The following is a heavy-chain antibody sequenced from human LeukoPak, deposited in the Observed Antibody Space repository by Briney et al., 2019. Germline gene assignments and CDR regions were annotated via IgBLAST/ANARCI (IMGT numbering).Heavy chain of an antibody. Sequence: GGSLRLSCAASGFTFSSYSMNWVRQAPGKGLEWVSSISSRSSYIYYADSVKGRFTISRDNAKNSLYLQMNSLRAEDTAVYYCARVSPGLYYFDYWGQGTLVTVSS. CDR2: ISSRSSYI. D-gene: IGHD7-27*01. CDR3: ARVSPGLYYFDY. V-gene: IGHV3-21*01. CDR1: GFTFSSYS. J-gene: IGHJ4*02.